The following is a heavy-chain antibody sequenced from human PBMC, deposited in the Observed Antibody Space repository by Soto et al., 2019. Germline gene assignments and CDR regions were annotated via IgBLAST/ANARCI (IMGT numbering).Heavy chain of an antibody. CDR1: GGSINSGAYS. CDR2: IYYSGST. V-gene: IGHV4-31*03. Sequence: QVQLQESGPGLVKPSQTLSLTCTVSGGSINSGAYSWSWIRQHPGKGLEWIGYIYYSGSTYYNPSLKSRVTISVDTSKNQFSLKLSSVTAADTAVYYCARDLIDGYFDCWGQGTLVTVSS. J-gene: IGHJ4*02. CDR3: ARDLIDGYFDC.